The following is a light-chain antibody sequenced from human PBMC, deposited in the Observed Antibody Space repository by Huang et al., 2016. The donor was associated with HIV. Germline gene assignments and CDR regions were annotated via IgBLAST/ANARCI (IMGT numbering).Light chain of an antibody. Sequence: EIVLTQSPATLSLSPGERDTVSCRSSQSVGSYLAWYQQKTGQAPRLLIYDASSRATGIPTRFSGSGSGTDFTLTISSLEPEDFAVYYCQQRSNWPLTFGGGTKVEIK. CDR1: QSVGSY. CDR3: QQRSNWPLT. CDR2: DAS. J-gene: IGKJ4*01. V-gene: IGKV3-11*01.